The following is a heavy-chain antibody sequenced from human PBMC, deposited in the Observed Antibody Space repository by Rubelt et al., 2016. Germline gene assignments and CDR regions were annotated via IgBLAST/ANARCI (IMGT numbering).Heavy chain of an antibody. D-gene: IGHD1/OR15-1a*01. V-gene: IGHV4-59*08. J-gene: IGHJ4*02. Sequence: GWIRRPPGKGLEWIGYSHYSGTTNYSPSLRSRVTMSVDTSQNQVSLRLTSVTAADTAVYSCAGRTAASGTFYHWGQGTLVTVSS. CDR2: SHYSGTT. CDR3: AGRTAASGTFYH.